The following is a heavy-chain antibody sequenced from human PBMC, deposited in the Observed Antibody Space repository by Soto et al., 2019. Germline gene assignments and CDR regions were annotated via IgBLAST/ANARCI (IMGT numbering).Heavy chain of an antibody. CDR3: AKGGGVYSSAWGLRGDVR. V-gene: IGHV3-23*01. Sequence: EVQLLESGGGLVQPGGSLRLSCVVSGFNIINQALSWVRQTPGRGLQWVSAISGGGERTSYADSVKGRFTISRDNSKNTMYLQMGSLPAADTAVYYCAKGGGVYSSAWGLRGDVRWGQGTLVTVSS. D-gene: IGHD6-25*01. J-gene: IGHJ4*02. CDR1: GFNIINQA. CDR2: ISGGGERT.